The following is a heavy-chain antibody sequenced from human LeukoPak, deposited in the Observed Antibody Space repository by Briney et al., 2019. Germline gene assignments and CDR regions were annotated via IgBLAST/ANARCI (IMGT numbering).Heavy chain of an antibody. CDR2: INHSGST. V-gene: IGHV4-34*01. Sequence: SETLSLTCAVYGGSFSGYYWSWIRQPPGKGLEWTGEINHSGSTNYNPSLKSRVTISVDTSKNQFSLKLSSVTAADTAVYYCARGRRVRSSGWESANWYFDLWGRGTLVTVSS. CDR3: ARGRRVRSSGWESANWYFDL. CDR1: GGSFSGYY. J-gene: IGHJ2*01. D-gene: IGHD6-19*01.